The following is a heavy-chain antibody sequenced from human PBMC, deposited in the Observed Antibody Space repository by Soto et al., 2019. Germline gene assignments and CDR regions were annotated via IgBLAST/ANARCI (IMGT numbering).Heavy chain of an antibody. J-gene: IGHJ6*02. CDR3: ARQGLYCSGGSCYSAGGPYYYGMDV. CDR1: GGSISSSSYY. Sequence: SETLSLTCTVSGGSISSSSYYWGWIRQPPGKGLEWIGSIYYSGSTYYNPSLKSRVTISVDTSKNQFSLKLSSVTAADTAVYYCARQGLYCSGGSCYSAGGPYYYGMDVWGQGTTVTVSS. CDR2: IYYSGST. V-gene: IGHV4-39*01. D-gene: IGHD2-15*01.